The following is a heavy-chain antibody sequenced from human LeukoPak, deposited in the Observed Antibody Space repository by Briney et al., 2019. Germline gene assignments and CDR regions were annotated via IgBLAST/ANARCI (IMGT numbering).Heavy chain of an antibody. Sequence: SGGSLRLSCAASGFTFSNYDMSWVRQAPGKGLEWVSYISSSGSTIYYADSVKGRFTISRDNAKNSLYLQMNGLRAEDTAVYYCAELGITMIGGVWGKGTTVTISS. V-gene: IGHV3-48*03. CDR1: GFTFSNYD. CDR3: AELGITMIGGV. CDR2: ISSSGSTI. J-gene: IGHJ6*04. D-gene: IGHD3-10*02.